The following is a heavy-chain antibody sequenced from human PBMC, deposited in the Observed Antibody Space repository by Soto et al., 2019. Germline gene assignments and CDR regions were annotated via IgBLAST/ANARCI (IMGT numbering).Heavy chain of an antibody. D-gene: IGHD3-22*01. CDR3: ARLTLDHDGSDYHIFDY. CDR2: IDPTDSYT. Sequence: PGESLKISCKGSGYSFSNYWIGWVRQMPGKGLEWMGRIDPTDSYTDYGPSFEGHVTMSVDRSINTAYLEWSSLKASDSAMYYCARLTLDHDGSDYHIFDYWGLRTHVTVSS. J-gene: IGHJ4*02. V-gene: IGHV5-10-1*01. CDR1: GYSFSNYW.